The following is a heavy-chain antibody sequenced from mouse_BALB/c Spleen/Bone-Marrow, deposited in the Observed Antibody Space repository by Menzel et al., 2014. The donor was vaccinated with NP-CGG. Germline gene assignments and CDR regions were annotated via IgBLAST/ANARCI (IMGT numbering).Heavy chain of an antibody. D-gene: IGHD2-1*01. CDR1: GYAFSSYW. J-gene: IGHJ3*01. Sequence: VQRVESGAELVRPGSSVKISCKASGYAFSSYWMNWVKQRPGQGLEWIGQIYPGDGDTYYNGKFKGKATLTADNSSSTAYMQLSSLTSEDSAVYFCARETYGNAWFAYWGQGTLVTVSA. CDR2: IYPGDGDT. V-gene: IGHV1-80*01. CDR3: ARETYGNAWFAY.